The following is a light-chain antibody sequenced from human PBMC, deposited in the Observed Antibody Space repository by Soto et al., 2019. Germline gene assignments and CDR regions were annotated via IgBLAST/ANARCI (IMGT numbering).Light chain of an antibody. CDR3: QKYNSAPLT. CDR1: QGINNY. V-gene: IGKV1-27*01. Sequence: DIQMTQSPSSLSASVGDRVTITCRASQGINNYLAWYQQKPGKVPKLLIYASSILQSGVPSRFSGSGSRTDYALTISSLQPEDVASYYSQKYNSAPLTFGGGTKVEIK. CDR2: ASS. J-gene: IGKJ4*01.